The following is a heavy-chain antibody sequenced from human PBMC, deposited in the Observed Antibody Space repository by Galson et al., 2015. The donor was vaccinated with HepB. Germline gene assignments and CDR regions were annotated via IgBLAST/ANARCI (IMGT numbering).Heavy chain of an antibody. J-gene: IGHJ4*02. CDR2: IYWNDDN. V-gene: IGHV2-5*01. CDR3: AHTYYYDSSGPFDY. CDR1: GFSVSTRGVG. Sequence: PALVKPTQTLTLTCTFSGFSVSTRGVGVGWIRQPPGKALEWLAVIYWNDDNYYSPSLKSRLTITKDTSKNQVVLTLANMDPVDAATYYCAHTYYYDSSGPFDYWGQGTLVTVSS. D-gene: IGHD3-22*01.